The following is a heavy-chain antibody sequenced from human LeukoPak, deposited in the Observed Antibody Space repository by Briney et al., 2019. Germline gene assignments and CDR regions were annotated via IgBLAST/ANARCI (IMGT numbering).Heavy chain of an antibody. CDR2: ISYDGSNK. CDR3: AKDGPSTSNYGMDV. D-gene: IGHD2-2*01. CDR1: GFTFSSYG. J-gene: IGHJ6*04. V-gene: IGHV3-30*18. Sequence: GRSLRLSCAASGFTFSSYGMHWVRQAPGKGLEGGAVISYDGSNKYYADSVKGRFTISRDNSKNTLYLQMNSLRAEDTAVYYCAKDGPSTSNYGMDVWGKGTTVTVSS.